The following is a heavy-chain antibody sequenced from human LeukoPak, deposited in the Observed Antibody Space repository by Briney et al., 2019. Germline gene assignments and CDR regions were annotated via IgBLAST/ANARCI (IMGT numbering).Heavy chain of an antibody. D-gene: IGHD3-22*01. J-gene: IGHJ6*02. CDR3: ARDQSYYYDSSGYYYWYYYYGMDV. CDR1: GFTFSSYS. Sequence: GGSLRLSCAASGFTFSSYSMNWVRQAPGKGLEWVSSISSSSSYIYYADSVKGRFTISRDNAKNSLYLQMNSLRAEDTAVYYCARDQSYYYDSSGYYYWYYYYGMDVWGQGTTVTVSS. V-gene: IGHV3-21*01. CDR2: ISSSSSYI.